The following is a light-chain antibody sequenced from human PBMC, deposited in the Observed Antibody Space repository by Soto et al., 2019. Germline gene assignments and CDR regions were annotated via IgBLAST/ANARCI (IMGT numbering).Light chain of an antibody. Sequence: QSVLTQTPSASGTPGQTVTISCSGSRSNIGNNAVSWYQQFPGTASKLLIYNSNKRPAGVHDRFSGSKSGTSASLAISGLQSEDEADYYCATGDDNLDAREVFAGGTNLTVL. V-gene: IGLV1-44*01. CDR3: ATGDDNLDAREV. CDR2: NSN. CDR1: RSNIGNNA. J-gene: IGLJ2*01.